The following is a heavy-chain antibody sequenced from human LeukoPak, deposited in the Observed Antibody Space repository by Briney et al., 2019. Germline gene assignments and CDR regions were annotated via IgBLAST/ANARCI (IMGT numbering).Heavy chain of an antibody. Sequence: SETLSLTCAVYGGSFSGYYWSWIRQPPGKGLEWIGEINHSGSTNYNPSLKSRVTISVDTSKNQFSLKLSSVTAADTAVYYCARGVNSPGITMIVVVIKGAYFDYWGQGTLVTVSS. J-gene: IGHJ4*02. CDR3: ARGVNSPGITMIVVVIKGAYFDY. V-gene: IGHV4-34*01. CDR1: GGSFSGYY. D-gene: IGHD3-22*01. CDR2: INHSGST.